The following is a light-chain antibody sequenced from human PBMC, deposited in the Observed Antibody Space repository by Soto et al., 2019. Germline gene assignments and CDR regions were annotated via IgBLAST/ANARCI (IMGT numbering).Light chain of an antibody. J-gene: IGKJ5*01. Sequence: DIQMTQSPSTLSGSVGERVTISCRASQTISSWLAWYQQKPGKAPKLLIYKASTLKSGVPSRFSGRKVGTQFILTIDSLQPEDFATYYCQQVKSYPRTFGGGTRLEIK. CDR1: QTISSW. V-gene: IGKV1-5*03. CDR3: QQVKSYPRT. CDR2: KAS.